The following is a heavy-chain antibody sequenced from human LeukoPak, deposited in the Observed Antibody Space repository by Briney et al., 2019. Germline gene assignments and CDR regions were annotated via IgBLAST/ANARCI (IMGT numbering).Heavy chain of an antibody. CDR2: INHSGSI. J-gene: IGHJ5*02. Sequence: SETLSLICAVYGGSFSGYYWSWIRQPPGKGLEWIGEINHSGSINYNPSLKSRVTISVDTSKNQFSLKLSSVTAADTAVYYCARASGYSSGWSAWFDPWGQGTLVTVSA. V-gene: IGHV4-34*01. CDR1: GGSFSGYY. CDR3: ARASGYSSGWSAWFDP. D-gene: IGHD6-19*01.